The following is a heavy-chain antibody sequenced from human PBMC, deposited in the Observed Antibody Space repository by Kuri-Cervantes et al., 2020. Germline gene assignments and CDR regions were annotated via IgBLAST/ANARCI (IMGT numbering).Heavy chain of an antibody. CDR1: AGSIFSSELY. J-gene: IGHJ3*02. Sequence: GSLRLSCIVSAGSIFSSELYWAWIRQSPGKGLEWIRNTFYSGTTYYNASLKCRVIMSVDTSKNHFSLELSSVTASATALYYCARQTTSGYYSVGDGAFDIWGQGTMVTVSS. CDR2: TFYSGTT. V-gene: IGHV4-39*01. CDR3: ARQTTSGYYSVGDGAFDI. D-gene: IGHD3-22*01.